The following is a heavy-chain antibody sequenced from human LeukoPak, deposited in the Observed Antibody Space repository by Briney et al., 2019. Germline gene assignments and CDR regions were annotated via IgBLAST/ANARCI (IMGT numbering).Heavy chain of an antibody. D-gene: IGHD3-10*01. CDR1: GGSISSSSYY. CDR3: ARSYGSGRSVGDYYYYMDV. Sequence: SETLSLTCTVSGGSISSSSYYWGWIRQPPGKGLEWIGSIYYSGSTYYNPSLKSRVTISVDTSKNQFSLKLSSVTAADTAVYYCARSYGSGRSVGDYYYYMDVWGKGTTVTVSS. CDR2: IYYSGST. J-gene: IGHJ6*03. V-gene: IGHV4-39*07.